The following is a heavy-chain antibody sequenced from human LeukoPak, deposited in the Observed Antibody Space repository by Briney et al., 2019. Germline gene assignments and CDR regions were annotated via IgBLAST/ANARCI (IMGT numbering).Heavy chain of an antibody. CDR3: ARALGSVGKVYFDY. CDR2: IYYTGSI. Sequence: SETLSLTCTVSGGSISRNYWSWIRKPPGKGLQWIGYIYYTGSINYNPSLKSRVTISVDTSKNQFSLRLSSVTAADTAVYYCARALGSVGKVYFDYWGQGTLVTVSS. D-gene: IGHD3-10*01. CDR1: GGSISRNY. J-gene: IGHJ4*02. V-gene: IGHV4-59*01.